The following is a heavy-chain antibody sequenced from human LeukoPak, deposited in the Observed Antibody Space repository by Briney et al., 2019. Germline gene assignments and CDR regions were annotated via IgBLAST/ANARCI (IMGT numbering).Heavy chain of an antibody. Sequence: PGGSLRLSCAASGFTFSSYTMNWVRQAPGKGLEWFSSISGGSTYTFYADSVMGRFTISRDNAKNSLYLHMSSLRAEDTAVYYCARVRDLYRDYWGQGILVTVSS. V-gene: IGHV3-21*01. CDR2: ISGGSTYT. J-gene: IGHJ4*02. CDR3: ARVRDLYRDY. D-gene: IGHD5-12*01. CDR1: GFTFSSYT.